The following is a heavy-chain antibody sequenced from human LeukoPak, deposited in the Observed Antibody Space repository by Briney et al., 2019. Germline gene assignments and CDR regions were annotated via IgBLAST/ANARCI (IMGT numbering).Heavy chain of an antibody. V-gene: IGHV3-33*01. D-gene: IGHD3-22*01. J-gene: IGHJ4*02. CDR3: ARKGSSGNSFCDS. CDR1: GFIFSTFG. Sequence: GRSLRLSCAASGFIFSTFGMHWVRQAPGKGLEWVAVIGYDGTNKYYADSVKGRFTISRDNSKNTLYLQMNSLGAEDTAVYYCARKGSSGNSFCDSWGQGTLVTVSS. CDR2: IGYDGTNK.